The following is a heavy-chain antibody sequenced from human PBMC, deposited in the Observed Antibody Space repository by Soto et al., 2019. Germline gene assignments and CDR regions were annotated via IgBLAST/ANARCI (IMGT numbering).Heavy chain of an antibody. D-gene: IGHD3-3*01. CDR2: ISSSSSYI. CDR3: ARDPYYHFWSGYGSYYYGMDV. Sequence: GGSLRLSCAASGFTFSSYSMNWVRQAPGKGLEWVSSISSSSSYIYYADSVKGRFTISRDNAKNSLYLQMNSLRAEDTAVYYCARDPYYHFWSGYGSYYYGMDVWGQGTTVTVSS. J-gene: IGHJ6*02. CDR1: GFTFSSYS. V-gene: IGHV3-21*01.